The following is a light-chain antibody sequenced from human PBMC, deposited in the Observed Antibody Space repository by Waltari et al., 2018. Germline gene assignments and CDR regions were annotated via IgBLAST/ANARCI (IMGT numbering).Light chain of an antibody. J-gene: IGKJ2*01. CDR3: QQYYSNPPT. CDR1: QSVLYSSDNKNY. Sequence: DIVMTQSPDSLAVSLGERATINCKSSQSVLYSSDNKNYLAWYQHKPGQPPKMLIYWASTRESGVPDRFSGSGSGTEFTLTISNLQAEDVAVYYCQQYYSNPPTFGQGTKLEIK. CDR2: WAS. V-gene: IGKV4-1*01.